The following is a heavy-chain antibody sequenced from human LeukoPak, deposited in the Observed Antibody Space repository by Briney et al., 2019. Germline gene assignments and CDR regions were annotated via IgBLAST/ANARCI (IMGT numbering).Heavy chain of an antibody. CDR1: GYTFNTHG. J-gene: IGHJ4*02. V-gene: IGHV1-18*01. Sequence: GASVKVSCKASGYTFNTHGICWVRQAPGQGLEWMGWINPFNGNTNYTEKLQDRVTMSIETITSTAYMELRSLKPDDTAVYFCARENQFFEWSFDYWGQGTVVTVSS. CDR3: ARENQFFEWSFDY. CDR2: INPFNGNT. D-gene: IGHD3-3*01.